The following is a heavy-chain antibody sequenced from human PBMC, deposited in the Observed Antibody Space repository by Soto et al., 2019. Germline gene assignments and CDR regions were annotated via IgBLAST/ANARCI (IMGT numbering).Heavy chain of an antibody. CDR2: ISSRSTYI. CDR1: GFTFSRYS. V-gene: IGHV3-21*01. Sequence: EVQLVESGGGLVKPGGSLRLSCAASGFTFSRYSMNWVRQAPGKGLEWVSSISSRSTYIYYADSVQGRVTISRDNAKNSLYLQMNSLRAEDTAVYYCARDRYWDCSSTNCNEWFDPWGQGTLVTVSS. CDR3: ARDRYWDCSSTNCNEWFDP. J-gene: IGHJ5*02. D-gene: IGHD2-2*01.